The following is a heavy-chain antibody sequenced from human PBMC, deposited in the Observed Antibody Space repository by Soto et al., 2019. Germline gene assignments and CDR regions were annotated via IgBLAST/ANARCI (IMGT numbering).Heavy chain of an antibody. Sequence: AEALCLTCTISGGSISIFYWSWIRQPAGKGLEWIGRIYSGGGNNYNPSLKSRVTMSVDTSKNQFSLRLSSVTAADTAMYYCARGSSRWDYWGQGTLVTVSS. V-gene: IGHV4-4*07. CDR1: GGSISIFY. CDR2: IYSGGGN. D-gene: IGHD6-13*01. CDR3: ARGSSRWDY. J-gene: IGHJ4*02.